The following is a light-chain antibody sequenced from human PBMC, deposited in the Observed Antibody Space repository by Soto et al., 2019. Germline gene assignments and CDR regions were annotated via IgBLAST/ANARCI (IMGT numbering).Light chain of an antibody. CDR3: QQRSNWSVT. J-gene: IGKJ3*01. Sequence: EIVLTQSPATLSLSPGERATLSCRASQSVSSSLACYQQKPGQAPRLLIYDASNRATGIPARFSGSGSGTDFTLTISSLEPEDFAVYYCQQRSNWSVTFGPGTKVDIK. V-gene: IGKV3-11*01. CDR1: QSVSSS. CDR2: DAS.